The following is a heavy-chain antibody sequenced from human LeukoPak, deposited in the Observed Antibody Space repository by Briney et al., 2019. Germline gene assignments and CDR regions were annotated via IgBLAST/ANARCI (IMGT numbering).Heavy chain of an antibody. CDR2: ISGSGATR. V-gene: IGHV3-23*01. D-gene: IGHD1-1*01. J-gene: IGHJ5*02. CDR1: GFTFSNYA. CDR3: ATDDKKTISEYNWFDP. Sequence: GGSLRLSCVASGFTFSNYAMSLVRQAPGKGLEWVSGISGSGATRYYADSVKGRFTISRDNPKNTLYLQMNSLRAEDTAVYYCATDDKKTISEYNWFDPWGQGTLVTVSS.